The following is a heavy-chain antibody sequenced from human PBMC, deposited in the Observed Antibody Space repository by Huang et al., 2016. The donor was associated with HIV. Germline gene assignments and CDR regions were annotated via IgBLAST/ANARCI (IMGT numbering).Heavy chain of an antibody. CDR2: IYYSGTT. CDR1: GGSISFNY. D-gene: IGHD6-19*01. CDR3: ARRGSSGGWLGRQPQKPVHNHGMDV. V-gene: IGHV4-39*01. J-gene: IGHJ6*02. Sequence: QLQLRESGPGLVKPSETLSLTCTISGGSISFNYWGWIRQPPGKGLEWIGNIYYSGTTYHNPSLKSRVTISAETSNNQFSLGVRSVTAADTAVYYCARRGSSGGWLGRQPQKPVHNHGMDVWGQGTTVIVS.